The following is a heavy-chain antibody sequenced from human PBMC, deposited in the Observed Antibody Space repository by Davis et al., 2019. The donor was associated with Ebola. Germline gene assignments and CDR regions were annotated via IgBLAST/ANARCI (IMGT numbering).Heavy chain of an antibody. CDR2: ISFDDGKTK. D-gene: IGHD6-13*01. V-gene: IGHV3-30*18. CDR3: VKGGPIAGAGTKSVDY. J-gene: IGHJ4*02. Sequence: GESLKISCVVSGFTFSDSGMHWVRQAPGKGLEWVADISFDDGKTKYYAASVKGRFSISRNNSKNTLFLQMNSLRVEDSALYYCVKGGPIAGAGTKSVDYWGQGTLVTVSS. CDR1: GFTFSDSG.